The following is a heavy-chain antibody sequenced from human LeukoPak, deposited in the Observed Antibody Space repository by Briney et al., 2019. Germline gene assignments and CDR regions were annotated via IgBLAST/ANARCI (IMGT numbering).Heavy chain of an antibody. V-gene: IGHV1-69*13. CDR1: GGTFSSYA. CDR2: IIPIFGTA. CDR3: ARGGGYSYGPLDF. J-gene: IGHJ4*02. D-gene: IGHD5-18*01. Sequence: SVKVSCXASGGTFSSYAISWVRQARGQGLEWMGGIIPIFGTANYAQKFQGRVTITADESTSTAYMELSSLRFEDTAVYYCARGGGYSYGPLDFWGQGTLVTVSS.